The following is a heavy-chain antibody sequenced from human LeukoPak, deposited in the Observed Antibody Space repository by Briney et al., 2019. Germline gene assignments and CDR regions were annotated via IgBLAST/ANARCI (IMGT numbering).Heavy chain of an antibody. CDR2: INTDVSST. CDR3: ARGKFAAAGKILDY. D-gene: IGHD6-13*01. V-gene: IGHV3-74*01. Sequence: PGGSLRLSCAASGFTFSSYWMHWVRQAPGKGLVWVSRINTDVSSTSYADSVKGRFTISRDNAKNTLYLQMNSLRAEDTAVYYCARGKFAAAGKILDYRGQGTLVAVSS. J-gene: IGHJ4*02. CDR1: GFTFSSYW.